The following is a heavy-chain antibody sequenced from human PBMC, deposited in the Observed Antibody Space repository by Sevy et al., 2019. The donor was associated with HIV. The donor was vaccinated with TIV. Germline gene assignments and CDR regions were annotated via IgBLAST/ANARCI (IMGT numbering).Heavy chain of an antibody. CDR2: TRNKADGYTT. CDR1: GFTFSDHY. V-gene: IGHV3-72*01. D-gene: IGHD6-13*01. Sequence: GGSLRLSCAASGFTFSDHYMEWVRQAPGKGLEWIGRTRNKADGYTTEYAASVKGRFTISRDDSTNSLYLQMNSLKTEDTAVYYCTTHAGIAAAGRVFDYWGQGTLVTVSS. CDR3: TTHAGIAAAGRVFDY. J-gene: IGHJ4*02.